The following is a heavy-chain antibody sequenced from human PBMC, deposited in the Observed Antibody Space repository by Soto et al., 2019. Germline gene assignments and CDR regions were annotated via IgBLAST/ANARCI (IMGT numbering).Heavy chain of an antibody. J-gene: IGHJ6*02. CDR1: GFTFDDYA. Sequence: EVQLVESGGGLVQPGRSLRLSCAASGFTFDDYAMHWVRQAPGKGLEWVSGISWNSGSIGYADSVKGRFTISRDNAKNSLYLQMNSLRAEDTALYYCAKDRSSTRDYYGMDVWGQGTTVTVSS. CDR3: AKDRSSTRDYYGMDV. CDR2: ISWNSGSI. D-gene: IGHD6-13*01. V-gene: IGHV3-9*01.